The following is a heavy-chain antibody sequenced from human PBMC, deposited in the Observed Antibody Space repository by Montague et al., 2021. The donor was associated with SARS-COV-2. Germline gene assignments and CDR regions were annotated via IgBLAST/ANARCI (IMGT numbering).Heavy chain of an antibody. J-gene: IGHJ4*02. CDR1: GGSISSGSHY. V-gene: IGHV4-31*03. Sequence: TPSLTCTVSGGSISSGSHYWSWIRQHPGKGLEWIGYIYYSGSSYYNPSLKSRVTISVDTSKNQFSLRLSSVTAADTAVYYCARARTSLIVVVNEFDYWGQGTLVTVSS. CDR3: ARARTSLIVVVNEFDY. D-gene: IGHD2-21*01. CDR2: IYYSGSS.